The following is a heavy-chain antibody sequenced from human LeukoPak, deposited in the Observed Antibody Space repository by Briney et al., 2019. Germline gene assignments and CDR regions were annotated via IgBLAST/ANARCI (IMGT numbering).Heavy chain of an antibody. CDR2: IKQDGSEK. Sequence: PGGSLRLSCAASGFTFSSYWMSWVRQAPGKGLEWVANIKQDGSEKYYVDSVKGRFTISRDNAKNSLDLQMNSLRAEDTAVYFCARSSKRDCSGGSCYYYGMDVWGQGTTVTVSS. J-gene: IGHJ6*02. CDR3: ARSSKRDCSGGSCYYYGMDV. V-gene: IGHV3-7*03. CDR1: GFTFSSYW. D-gene: IGHD2-15*01.